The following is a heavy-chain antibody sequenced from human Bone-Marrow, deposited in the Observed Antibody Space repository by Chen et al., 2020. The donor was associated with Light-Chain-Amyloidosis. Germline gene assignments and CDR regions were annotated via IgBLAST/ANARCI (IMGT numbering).Heavy chain of an antibody. V-gene: IGHV4-59*08. CDR2: IYYSGST. Sequence: QVQLQESGPGLVKPSETLSLTCTVSGGSISSYYWSWIRQPPGKGLEWIGYIYYSGSTNYNPSLKSRVTISVDTSKNQFSLKLSSVTAADTAVYYCARTSYGDYGADAFDIWGQGTMVTVSS. J-gene: IGHJ3*02. D-gene: IGHD4-17*01. CDR1: GGSISSYY. CDR3: ARTSYGDYGADAFDI.